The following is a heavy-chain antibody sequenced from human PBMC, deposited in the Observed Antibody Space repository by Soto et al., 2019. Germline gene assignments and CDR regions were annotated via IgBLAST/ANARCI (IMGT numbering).Heavy chain of an antibody. Sequence: LRLSCEASGFTFENHVLTWVRQAPGKGLEWVSSISGSGNSKYYAESVKGRFSTSRDNSGKTLHLQMTSLTVDDTAIYFCAKGLRREYSVFLTDAFDFWGQGAMVTVSS. CDR1: GFTFENHV. J-gene: IGHJ3*01. D-gene: IGHD3-10*01. CDR2: ISGSGNSK. CDR3: AKGLRREYSVFLTDAFDF. V-gene: IGHV3-23*01.